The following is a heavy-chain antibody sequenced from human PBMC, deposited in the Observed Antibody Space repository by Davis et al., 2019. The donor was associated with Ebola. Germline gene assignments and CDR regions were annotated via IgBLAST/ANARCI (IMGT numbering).Heavy chain of an antibody. V-gene: IGHV3-30*18. D-gene: IGHD2-21*02. J-gene: IGHJ6*02. CDR2: ISYDGSNK. Sequence: GGSLRLSCAASGFTFSSYGMHWVRQAPGKGLEWVAVISYDGSNKYYADSVKGRFTISRDNSKNTLYLQMNSLRAEDTAVYYCAKVTYCGGDCYSRYYYGMDVWGQGTTVTVSS. CDR1: GFTFSSYG. CDR3: AKVTYCGGDCYSRYYYGMDV.